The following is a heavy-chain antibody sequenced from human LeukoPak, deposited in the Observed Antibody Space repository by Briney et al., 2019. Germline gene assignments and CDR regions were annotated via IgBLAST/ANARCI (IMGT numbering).Heavy chain of an antibody. Sequence: GGSLRLSCAASGFTFSTYSMNWVRQAPGKGLQWISYISGSSSTIYYADSVKGRFTISRDNAKNSLYLQMNSLRAEDTAVYYCARGSPYFYDTNGYYYAFDFCGHGTMVTVSS. D-gene: IGHD3-22*01. J-gene: IGHJ3*01. V-gene: IGHV3-48*01. CDR2: ISGSSSTI. CDR1: GFTFSTYS. CDR3: ARGSPYFYDTNGYYYAFDF.